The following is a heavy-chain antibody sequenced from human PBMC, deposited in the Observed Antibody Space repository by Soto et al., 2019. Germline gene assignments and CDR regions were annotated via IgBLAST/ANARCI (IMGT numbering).Heavy chain of an antibody. D-gene: IGHD2-21*02. CDR1: GFSLNTGGLG. J-gene: IGHJ6*02. V-gene: IGHV2-5*02. CDR2: IYWDDDK. CDR3: IHSRCGGDCLRSYSSHYYYGLDV. Sequence: QITLKESGPTLVKPTQTLTLTCSVSGFSLNTGGLGVGWIRQPPGKALEWLALIYWDDDKRYSPSLRNRLSIIKDPSNNLVVFTMTNMDPVDTATYYCIHSRCGGDCLRSYSSHYYYGLDVWGQGTTVTVSS.